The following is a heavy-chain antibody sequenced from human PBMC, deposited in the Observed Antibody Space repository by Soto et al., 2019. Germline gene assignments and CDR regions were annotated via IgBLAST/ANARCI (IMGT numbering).Heavy chain of an antibody. CDR1: GFTFKSYV. CDR2: ISYDGNNK. Sequence: PGGSLRLSCAASGFTFKSYVMHWVRQAPGKGLEWVAVISYDGNNKYYADSVKGRFTISRDIPKNTLYLQLNSLRAEDTAVYYCAKEGLYKTLDYWGQGTLVTVSS. V-gene: IGHV3-30*18. J-gene: IGHJ4*02. CDR3: AKEGLYKTLDY. D-gene: IGHD1-1*01.